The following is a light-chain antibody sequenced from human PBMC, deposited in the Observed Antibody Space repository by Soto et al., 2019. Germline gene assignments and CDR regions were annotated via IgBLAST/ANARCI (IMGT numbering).Light chain of an antibody. CDR3: QQYGSSPRT. CDR1: QSVSSTY. V-gene: IGKV3-20*01. Sequence: EIVLTQSPGTLSLSPGERATLSCRASQSVSSTYLAWYQQKPGQAPRLLIYGASSRATGIPDSFSGSGSGTDFPLTISRLEPEDFAVYYCQQYGSSPRTFGQGTKLEIK. J-gene: IGKJ2*01. CDR2: GAS.